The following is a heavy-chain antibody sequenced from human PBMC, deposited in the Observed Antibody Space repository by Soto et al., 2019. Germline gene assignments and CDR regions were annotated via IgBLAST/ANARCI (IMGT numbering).Heavy chain of an antibody. Sequence: SDTLSLTCAVSGESLTAYFWTWILQSPGKGLEWIGEISHGEGTDYNPSLKSRVSISMDTSKNQFSLNLNSVTAADTAVYYCAKTGVTMLRRLNYFDSWGQGTLVTVSS. CDR1: GESLTAYF. D-gene: IGHD3-10*01. CDR3: AKTGVTMLRRLNYFDS. CDR2: ISHGEGT. J-gene: IGHJ4*02. V-gene: IGHV4-34*01.